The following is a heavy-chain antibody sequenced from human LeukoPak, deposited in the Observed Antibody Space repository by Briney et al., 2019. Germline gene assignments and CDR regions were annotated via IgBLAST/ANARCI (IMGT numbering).Heavy chain of an antibody. CDR3: AFSRYYLQGSYYYMDV. Sequence: ASVEVSCKASGYTFTSYGISWVRQAPGQGLEWMGWISAYNGNTNYAQKLQGRVTMTTDTSTSTAYMELRSLRSDDTAVYYCAFSRYYLQGSYYYMDVWGKGTTVTVSS. CDR2: ISAYNGNT. J-gene: IGHJ6*03. CDR1: GYTFTSYG. D-gene: IGHD2/OR15-2a*01. V-gene: IGHV1-18*01.